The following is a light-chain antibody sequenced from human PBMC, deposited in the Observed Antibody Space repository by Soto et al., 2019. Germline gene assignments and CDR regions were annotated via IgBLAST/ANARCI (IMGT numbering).Light chain of an antibody. CDR3: QQYNYWPPWT. CDR1: RSVNSN. Sequence: EIVMTQSPATLSVSPGDRVTLSCRTSRSVNSNLAWYQQKPGQAPRLLIHGASTRATGIPARFSGSGSGTEFTLTISSLQSEDFAIYYCQQYNYWPPWTFGQGTKVEIK. CDR2: GAS. V-gene: IGKV3-15*01. J-gene: IGKJ1*01.